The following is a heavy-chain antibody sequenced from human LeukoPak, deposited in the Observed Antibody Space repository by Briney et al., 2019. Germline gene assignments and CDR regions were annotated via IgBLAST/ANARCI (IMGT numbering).Heavy chain of an antibody. J-gene: IGHJ4*02. D-gene: IGHD3-3*01. Sequence: ASVKVSCKASGYTFTSYGISWVRQAPGQGLEWMGWISAYNGNTNYAQKLQGRVTMTTDTSTSTAYMELRSLRSDGTAVYYCARDRLLETTYDYWGQGTLVTVSS. CDR2: ISAYNGNT. CDR3: ARDRLLETTYDY. V-gene: IGHV1-18*01. CDR1: GYTFTSYG.